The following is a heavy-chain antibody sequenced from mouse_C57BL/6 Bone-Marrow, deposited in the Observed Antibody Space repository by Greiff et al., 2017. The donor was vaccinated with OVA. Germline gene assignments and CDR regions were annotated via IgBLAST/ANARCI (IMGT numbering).Heavy chain of an antibody. CDR3: ARQGYGSSYHFDY. CDR2: IWSDGST. D-gene: IGHD1-1*01. CDR1: GFSLTSYG. J-gene: IGHJ2*01. Sequence: QVQLQQSGPGLVAPSQSLSITCTVSGFSLTSYGVHWVRQPPGKGLEWLVVIWSDGSTTYNSALKSRLSISKDNSKSQVFLEMNSLQTDDTAMYYCARQGYGSSYHFDYWGQGTTLTVSS. V-gene: IGHV2-6-1*01.